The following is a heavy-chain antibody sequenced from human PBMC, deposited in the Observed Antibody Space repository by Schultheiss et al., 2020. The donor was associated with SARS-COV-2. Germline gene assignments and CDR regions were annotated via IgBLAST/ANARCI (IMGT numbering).Heavy chain of an antibody. D-gene: IGHD5-18*01. CDR3: AGSGYRYGARW. CDR1: GFTFSDYA. V-gene: IGHV3-30-3*01. Sequence: GGSLRLSCAGSGFTFSDYAMHWVRQAPGKGLEWVAVMSHDGSIIYYAESVKGRFTISRDNSKNTVFLQMSSLRGEDTAVYYCAGSGYRYGARWWGQGTLVTVSS. CDR2: MSHDGSII. J-gene: IGHJ4*02.